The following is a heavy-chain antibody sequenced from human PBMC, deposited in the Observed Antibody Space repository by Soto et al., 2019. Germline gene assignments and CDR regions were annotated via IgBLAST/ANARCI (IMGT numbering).Heavy chain of an antibody. CDR1: GFTFSTYG. J-gene: IGHJ3*02. V-gene: IGHV3-33*01. CDR2: IWYEGVNI. Sequence: QVQLVESGGGVVQPGTSLRLSCAASGFTFSTYGMHWVRQTPGKGLEWVAIIWYEGVNIYYADSVKGRFTISRDDSKKTVYLERNSVRPGDTAVYYCARAGPYCGSDCYPWAFDIWGHGTVVTVSS. CDR3: ARAGPYCGSDCYPWAFDI. D-gene: IGHD2-21*02.